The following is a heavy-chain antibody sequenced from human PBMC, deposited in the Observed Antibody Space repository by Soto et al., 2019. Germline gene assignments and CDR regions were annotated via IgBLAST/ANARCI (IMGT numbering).Heavy chain of an antibody. V-gene: IGHV1-18*01. D-gene: IGHD3-22*01. CDR3: ARDIRSYYYDSSGYLRSDY. CDR2: ISPYNGNT. CDR1: GYTFTSYG. J-gene: IGHJ4*02. Sequence: ASVKVSCKASGYTFTSYGISWVRQAPGQGLEWMGWISPYNGNTNYAQKLQGRVTMTTDTSTSTAYMELRSLRSDDTAVYYCARDIRSYYYDSSGYLRSDYWGQGTLVTVSS.